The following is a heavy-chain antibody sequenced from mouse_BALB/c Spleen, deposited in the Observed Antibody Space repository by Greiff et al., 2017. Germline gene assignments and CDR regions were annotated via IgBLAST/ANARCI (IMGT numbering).Heavy chain of an antibody. CDR3: ARHETTVVAPYAMDY. D-gene: IGHD1-1*01. J-gene: IGHJ4*01. CDR2: ISSGGGST. V-gene: IGHV5-12-1*01. Sequence: EVKLVESGRGLVKPGGSLKLSCAASGFAFSSYDMSWVRQTPEKRLEWVAYISSGGGSTYYPDTVKGRFTISRDNAKNTLYLQMSSLKSEDTAMYYCARHETTVVAPYAMDYWGQGTSVTVSS. CDR1: GFAFSSYD.